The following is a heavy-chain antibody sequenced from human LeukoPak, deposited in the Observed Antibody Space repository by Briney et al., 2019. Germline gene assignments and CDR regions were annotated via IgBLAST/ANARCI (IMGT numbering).Heavy chain of an antibody. CDR3: ARAGHYDFWSGYYSKYYYYGMDV. V-gene: IGHV4-59*01. J-gene: IGHJ6*02. Sequence: SETLSLTCTAAGGSISSYYWSWIRQPPGKGLEWIGYIYYSGSTNYNPSLKSRVTISVDTSKNQFSLKLSSVTAADTAVYYCARAGHYDFWSGYYSKYYYYGMDVWGQGTTVTVSS. CDR1: GGSISSYY. CDR2: IYYSGST. D-gene: IGHD3-3*01.